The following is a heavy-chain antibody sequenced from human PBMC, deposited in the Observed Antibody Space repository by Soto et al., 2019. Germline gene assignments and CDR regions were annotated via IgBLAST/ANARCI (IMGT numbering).Heavy chain of an antibody. CDR1: GDSINSADYY. D-gene: IGHD6-13*01. CDR2: IYYSGST. J-gene: IGHJ5*02. V-gene: IGHV4-30-4*01. CDR3: ARDRGSSWMYKWFDP. Sequence: SETLSLTCTVSGDSINSADYYWSWIRQPPGRGLEWIGHIYYSGSTYYTPSLKSRVTISIDTSKNQFPLKMTSVTAADTAVYYCARDRGSSWMYKWFDPWGQGTQVTVSS.